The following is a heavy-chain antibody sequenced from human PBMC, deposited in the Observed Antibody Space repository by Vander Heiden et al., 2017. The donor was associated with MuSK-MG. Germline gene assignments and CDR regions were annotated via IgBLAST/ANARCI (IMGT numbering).Heavy chain of an antibody. CDR1: GGSISSYY. D-gene: IGHD2-2*01. V-gene: IGHV4-59*01. Sequence: QVQLQESGPGLVKPSETLSLTCTVSGGSISSYYWSWIRQPPGKGLEWIGYIYYSGSTNYNPALKSRVTISVDTSKNKCSLKLLSVTAADTAVYYFARGGPAANWFDPWGQGTMVTVSS. J-gene: IGHJ5*02. CDR2: IYYSGST. CDR3: ARGGPAANWFDP.